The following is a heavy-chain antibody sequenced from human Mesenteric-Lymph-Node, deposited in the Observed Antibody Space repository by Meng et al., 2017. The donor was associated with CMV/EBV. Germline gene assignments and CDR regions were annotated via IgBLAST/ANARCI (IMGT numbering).Heavy chain of an antibody. D-gene: IGHD2-2*01. Sequence: LHCAVYGGSFSGYYWSWIRQPPGKGLEWIGEINHSGSTNYNPSLKSRVTISVDTSKNQFSLKLSSVTAADTAVYYCARGQYQLPIDYWGQGTLVTVSS. CDR3: ARGQYQLPIDY. V-gene: IGHV4-34*01. J-gene: IGHJ4*02. CDR1: GGSFSGYY. CDR2: INHSGST.